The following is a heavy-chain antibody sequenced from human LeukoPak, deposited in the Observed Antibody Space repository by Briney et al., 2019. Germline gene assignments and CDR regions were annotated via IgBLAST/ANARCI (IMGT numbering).Heavy chain of an antibody. V-gene: IGHV3-73*01. CDR2: IRSKANSYAT. J-gene: IGHJ3*02. CDR3: TTFYYYDSPDAFDI. D-gene: IGHD3-22*01. Sequence: HSGGSLRLSCAASGFTFSGSAMHWVRQASGKGLEWVGRIRSKANSYATAYAASVKGRFTISRDDSKNTAYLQMHSLKTEDTAVYYCTTFYYYDSPDAFDIWGQGTMVTVSS. CDR1: GFTFSGSA.